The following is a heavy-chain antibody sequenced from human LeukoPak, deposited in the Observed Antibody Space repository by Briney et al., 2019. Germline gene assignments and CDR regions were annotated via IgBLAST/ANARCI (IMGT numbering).Heavy chain of an antibody. Sequence: SETLSLTCTVSGGSISSSSYYWGWIRQPPGKGLEWIGSIYYSGSTYYNPSLKSRVTISVDTSKNQFSLKLSSVTAADTAVYYCARHSSGYYYTPKVGYYFDYRGQGTLVTVSS. CDR3: ARHSSGYYYTPKVGYYFDY. D-gene: IGHD3-22*01. CDR2: IYYSGST. J-gene: IGHJ4*02. CDR1: GGSISSSSYY. V-gene: IGHV4-39*01.